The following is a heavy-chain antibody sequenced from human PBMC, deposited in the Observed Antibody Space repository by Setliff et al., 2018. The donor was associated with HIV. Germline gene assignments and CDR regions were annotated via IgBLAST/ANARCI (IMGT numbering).Heavy chain of an antibody. CDR2: IYTSGST. Sequence: SETLSLTCTVSGGSISSYYWGWIRQPPGKGLEWIGYIYTSGSTNYNPSLKSRVTISLDTSKNQFSLKLTSVTAADTAVYYCARLSGDYYYFDYWGQGTLVTVSS. J-gene: IGHJ4*02. CDR1: GGSISSYY. V-gene: IGHV4-4*09. D-gene: IGHD2-21*02. CDR3: ARLSGDYYYFDY.